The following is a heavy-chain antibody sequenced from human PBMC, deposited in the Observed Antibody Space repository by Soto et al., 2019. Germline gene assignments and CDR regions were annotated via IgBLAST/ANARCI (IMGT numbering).Heavy chain of an antibody. J-gene: IGHJ4*02. V-gene: IGHV3-49*03. D-gene: IGHD3-22*01. CDR2: IRSKAYGGTT. CDR3: TRVYEATPYYYDSSGYSDY. Sequence: GGSLRLSCTASGFTFGDYAMSWFRQAPGKGLEWVGFIRSKAYGGTTEYAASVKGRFTISRDDSKSIAYLQMNSLKTEDTAVYYCTRVYEATPYYYDSSGYSDYWGQGTLVTVSS. CDR1: GFTFGDYA.